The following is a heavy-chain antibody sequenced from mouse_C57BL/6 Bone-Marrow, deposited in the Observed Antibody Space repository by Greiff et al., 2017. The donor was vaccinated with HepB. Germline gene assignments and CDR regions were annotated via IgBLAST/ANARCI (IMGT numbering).Heavy chain of an antibody. CDR3: ARSYYGNPHYYAMDY. Sequence: EVQLQQSGAELVKPGASVKLSCTASGFNIKDYYMHWVKQRTEQGLAWIGRIDPEDGETKYAPKFQGKATITADTSSNTAYLQRSSLTSEDTAVYYCARSYYGNPHYYAMDYWGQGTSVTVSS. D-gene: IGHD2-1*01. CDR2: IDPEDGET. V-gene: IGHV14-2*01. CDR1: GFNIKDYY. J-gene: IGHJ4*01.